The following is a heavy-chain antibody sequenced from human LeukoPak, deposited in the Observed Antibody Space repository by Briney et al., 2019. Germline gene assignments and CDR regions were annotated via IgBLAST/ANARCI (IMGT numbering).Heavy chain of an antibody. Sequence: PSETLSLTCTVSGGSISSGDYYWSWIRQLPGKGLEWIGYIYYSGSTYYNPSPKSRVTISVDTSKNQFSLKLSSVTAADTAVYYCARTTTVPKIYYFDYWGQGTLVTVSS. CDR2: IYYSGST. D-gene: IGHD4-17*01. CDR3: ARTTTVPKIYYFDY. J-gene: IGHJ4*02. V-gene: IGHV4-30-4*01. CDR1: GGSISSGDYY.